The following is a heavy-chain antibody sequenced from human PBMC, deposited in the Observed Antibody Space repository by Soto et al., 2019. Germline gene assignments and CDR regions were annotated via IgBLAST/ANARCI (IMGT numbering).Heavy chain of an antibody. V-gene: IGHV3-23*01. J-gene: IGHJ4*02. CDR2: ISGSGGST. CDR1: GFTFSSYT. CDR3: AQKLGSVRYFDWLSH. D-gene: IGHD3-9*01. Sequence: EVQLLESGGGLVQPGGSLRLSCAASGFTFSSYTMSWVRQAPGKGLEWVSAISGSGGSTYYAASGKGRFTIFRDNSKNTLNLQMIRLRAEDQSVYNWAQKLGSVRYFDWLSHWGQGTLVTVSS.